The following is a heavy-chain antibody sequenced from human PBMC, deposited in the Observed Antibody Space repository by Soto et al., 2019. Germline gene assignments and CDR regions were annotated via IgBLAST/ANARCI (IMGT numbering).Heavy chain of an antibody. D-gene: IGHD3-10*01. CDR1: GGSISSSSYY. J-gene: IGHJ5*02. Sequence: QLQLQESGPGLVKPSETLSLTCTVSGGSISSSSYYWGWIRQPPGKGLEWIGSIYYSGSTYYNPSLKSRVTISVDTSKNQFSLKLSSVTAADTAVYYCARHERSPTMVRGKGWFDPWGQGTLVTVSS. CDR2: IYYSGST. V-gene: IGHV4-39*01. CDR3: ARHERSPTMVRGKGWFDP.